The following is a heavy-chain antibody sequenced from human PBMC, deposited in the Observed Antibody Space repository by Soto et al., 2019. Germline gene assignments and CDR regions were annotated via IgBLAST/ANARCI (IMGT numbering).Heavy chain of an antibody. CDR3: ARGSYGDY. CDR2: ISAHNGNT. V-gene: IGHV1-18*01. Sequence: QVHLVQSGAEVKKPGASVKVSCKGSGYTFTSYGITWVRQAPGQGLEWMGWISAHNGNTDYAQKLQGRVTVTRDTSTSTAYMELRSLRADDSAVYYCARGSYGDYWGQGALVTVSS. CDR1: GYTFTSYG. D-gene: IGHD1-26*01. J-gene: IGHJ4*02.